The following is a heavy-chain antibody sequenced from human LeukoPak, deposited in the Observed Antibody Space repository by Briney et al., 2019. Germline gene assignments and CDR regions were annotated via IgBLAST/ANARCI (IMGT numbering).Heavy chain of an antibody. Sequence: SETPSLTCTVSGGSISSYYWSWIRQPPGKGLEWIGYIYYSGSTNYNPSLKSRVTISVDTSKNQFSLKLSSVTAADTAVYYCARGTAAAANDYWGQGTLVTVSS. D-gene: IGHD6-13*01. CDR1: GGSISSYY. CDR3: ARGTAAAANDY. CDR2: IYYSGST. V-gene: IGHV4-59*01. J-gene: IGHJ4*02.